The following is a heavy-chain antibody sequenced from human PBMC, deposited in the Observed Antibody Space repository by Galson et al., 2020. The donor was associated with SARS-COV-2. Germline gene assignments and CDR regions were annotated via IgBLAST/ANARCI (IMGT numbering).Heavy chain of an antibody. CDR1: GFTFSSYS. J-gene: IGHJ5*02. CDR2: ISSSSSYI. CDR3: ARDVAQGSSWFSSWFDP. Sequence: PGGSLRLSCAASGFTFSSYSMNWVRQAPGKGLEWVSSISSSSSYIYYADSVKGRFTISRDNAKNSLYLQMNSLRAEDTAVYFCARDVAQGSSWFSSWFDPWGQGTLVTVSS. D-gene: IGHD6-13*01. V-gene: IGHV3-21*01.